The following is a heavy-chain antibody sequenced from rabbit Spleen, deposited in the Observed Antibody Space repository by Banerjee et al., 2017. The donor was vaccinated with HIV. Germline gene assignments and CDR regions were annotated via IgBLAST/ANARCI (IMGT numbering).Heavy chain of an antibody. CDR2: INIVTGKS. V-gene: IGHV1S45*01. CDR3: ARAIVPWLGLTRLDL. CDR1: GFSFSNKAV. Sequence: QEQLVESGGGLVKPEGSLKLSCTASGFSFSNKAVMCWVRQAPGKGLEWIACINIVTGKSVYASWAKGRFTMSRTSSTTVTLQMTSLTAADTATYFCARAIVPWLGLTRLDLWGPGTLVTVS. D-gene: IGHD4-1*01. J-gene: IGHJ3*01.